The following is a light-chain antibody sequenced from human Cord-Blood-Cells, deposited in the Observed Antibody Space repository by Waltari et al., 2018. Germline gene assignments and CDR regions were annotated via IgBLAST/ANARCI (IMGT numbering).Light chain of an antibody. V-gene: IGKV3-11*01. CDR1: QSVSSY. Sequence: EIVLTQSPATLSLSPGERATLPCRASQSVSSYLAWYQQKPGQAPRLLIYDASNRATGIPARFSGSGSGTDFTLTISSLEPEDFAVYYCQQRSNWPTVGQGTRLEIK. CDR3: QQRSNWPT. J-gene: IGKJ5*01. CDR2: DAS.